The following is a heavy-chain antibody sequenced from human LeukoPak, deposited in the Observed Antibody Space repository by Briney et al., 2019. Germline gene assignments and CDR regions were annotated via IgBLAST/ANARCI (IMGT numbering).Heavy chain of an antibody. D-gene: IGHD3-9*01. J-gene: IGHJ3*02. CDR3: AREGEHYDFLTDYRTGPNAFDI. Sequence: SETLSLTCAVSGGSISSSSYYWGWIRQPPGKGLEWIVSISYSGSTYYNPSLKSRVTISVDTSKNQFSLKLTSVTAADTAVYYCAREGEHYDFLTDYRTGPNAFDIWGQGTMVTVSS. CDR1: GGSISSSSYY. V-gene: IGHV4-39*02. CDR2: ISYSGST.